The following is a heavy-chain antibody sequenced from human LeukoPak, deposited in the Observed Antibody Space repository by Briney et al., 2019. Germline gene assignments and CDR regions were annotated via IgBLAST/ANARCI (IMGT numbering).Heavy chain of an antibody. V-gene: IGHV3-21*01. CDR1: GFTSSTYF. CDR2: ISSSSSYI. D-gene: IGHD2-2*01. CDR3: ASDPLEYQLPY. Sequence: GGSLRLSCAASGFTSSTYFMNWVRQAPGKGLEWVSSISSSSSYIYYADSVKGRFTISRDNAKNSLYLQMNSLRAEDTAVYYCASDPLEYQLPYWGQGTLVTVSS. J-gene: IGHJ4*02.